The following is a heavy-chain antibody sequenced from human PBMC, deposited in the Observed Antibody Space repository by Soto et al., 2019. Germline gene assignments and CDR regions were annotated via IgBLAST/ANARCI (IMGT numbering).Heavy chain of an antibody. V-gene: IGHV4-39*01. D-gene: IGHD3-10*01. CDR3: ARHKLVRGVIITGFDY. CDR2: IYYSGST. CDR1: GGSISSSSYY. Sequence: SETLSLTCTVSGGSISSSSYYWGWIRQPPGKGLEWIGSIYYSGSTYYNPSLKSRVTISVDTSKNQFSLKLSSVTAADTAVYYCARHKLVRGVIITGFDYWGQGTLVTVSS. J-gene: IGHJ4*02.